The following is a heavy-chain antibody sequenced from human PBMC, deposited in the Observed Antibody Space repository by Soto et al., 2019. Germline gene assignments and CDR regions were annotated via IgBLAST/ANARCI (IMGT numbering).Heavy chain of an antibody. V-gene: IGHV3-53*04. CDR1: GFTVSSNY. J-gene: IGHJ6*02. CDR2: IYSGGST. Sequence: EVQLVESGGGLVQPGGSLRLSCAASGFTVSSNYMSWVRQAPGKGLEWVSVIYSGGSTYYADSVKGRCTISRHNSKNTLYLQMNSLRAEDTAVYYCARSPTRYKYYYYYYGMDVWGQGPTVTVSS. D-gene: IGHD5-18*01. CDR3: ARSPTRYKYYYYYYGMDV.